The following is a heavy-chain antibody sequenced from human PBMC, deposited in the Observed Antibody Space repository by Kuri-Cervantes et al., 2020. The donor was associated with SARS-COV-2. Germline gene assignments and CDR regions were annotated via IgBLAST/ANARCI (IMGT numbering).Heavy chain of an antibody. Sequence: GGSLRLSCAASGFTFSSYWMSLVRQAPGKGLEWVANIKQDGSNKYYADSVKGRFTISRDNSKNTLYLQMNSLRAEDTAVYYCARGVEQQLAGGYWGQGTLVTVSS. J-gene: IGHJ4*02. CDR2: IKQDGSNK. V-gene: IGHV3-7*01. CDR1: GFTFSSYW. CDR3: ARGVEQQLAGGY. D-gene: IGHD6-13*01.